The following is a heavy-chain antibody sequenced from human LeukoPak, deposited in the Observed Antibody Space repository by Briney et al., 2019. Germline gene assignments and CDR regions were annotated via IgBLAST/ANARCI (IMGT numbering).Heavy chain of an antibody. CDR3: ARGLGHIYCSSTSCYTRMFDP. D-gene: IGHD2-2*02. J-gene: IGHJ5*02. V-gene: IGHV4-34*01. CDR2: INHSGST. CDR1: GGSISSYY. Sequence: PSETLSLTCTVSGGSISSYYWSWIRQPPGKGLEWIGEINHSGSTNYNPSLKSRVTISVDTSKNQFSLKLSSVTAADTAVYYCARGLGHIYCSSTSCYTRMFDPWGQGTLVTVSS.